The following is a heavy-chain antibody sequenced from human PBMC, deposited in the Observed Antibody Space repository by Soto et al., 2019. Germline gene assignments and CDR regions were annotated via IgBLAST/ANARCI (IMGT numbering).Heavy chain of an antibody. J-gene: IGHJ3*02. CDR3: AKCEGGNTTGWLRAFDI. V-gene: IGHV3-23*01. D-gene: IGHD6-19*01. CDR1: GFTFSSYA. Sequence: EVQLLESGGALVQPGGSLRLSCAASGFTFSSYAMSWVRQAPGKGLEWVSAISGTGGTTYYADSVKGRFTISRDNSKNTLYLQMNSLRAEDTAVYYCAKCEGGNTTGWLRAFDIWGQGTMVTVSS. CDR2: ISGTGGTT.